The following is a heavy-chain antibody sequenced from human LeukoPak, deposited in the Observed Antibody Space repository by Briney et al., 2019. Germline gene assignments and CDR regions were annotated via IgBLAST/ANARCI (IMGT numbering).Heavy chain of an antibody. Sequence: PGGGPRISCVAPGFTFCRHAMSWGRHAPGEGPGWGSVISGSGSSTYYADSVKGRFTISRDNSKNTLYLQMNSLRAEDTAVYYCAKGAQQLVYWVDYWGQGTLVTVSS. CDR3: AKGAQQLVYWVDY. D-gene: IGHD6-13*01. CDR2: ISGSGSST. J-gene: IGHJ4*02. CDR1: GFTFCRHA. V-gene: IGHV3-23*01.